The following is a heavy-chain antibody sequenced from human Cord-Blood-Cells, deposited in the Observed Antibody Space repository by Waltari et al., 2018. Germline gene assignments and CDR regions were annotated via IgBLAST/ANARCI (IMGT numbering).Heavy chain of an antibody. V-gene: IGHV4-34*01. CDR3: ARAMTRVAFDI. CDR1: GGSFSGYY. D-gene: IGHD4-17*01. CDR2: INHSGST. J-gene: IGHJ3*02. Sequence: QVQLQQWGAGLLKPSETLSLTCAVYGGSFSGYYWSWIRQPQGKGLEWIGEINHSGSTNYNPSLKSRVTISVDTSKNQFSLKLSSVTAADTAVYYCARAMTRVAFDIWGQGTMVTVSS.